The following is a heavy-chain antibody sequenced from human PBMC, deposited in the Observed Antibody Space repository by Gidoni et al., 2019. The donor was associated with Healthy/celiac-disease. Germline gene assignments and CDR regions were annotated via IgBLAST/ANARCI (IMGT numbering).Heavy chain of an antibody. CDR3: AHKYHDHEEAMVRGGARKKLGELLSYYFDY. J-gene: IGHJ4*02. CDR1: GFSLSTSGVG. V-gene: IGHV2-5*02. CDR2: IYWDDDK. Sequence: QITLKESGPTLVKPTQTLTLTCTFSGFSLSTSGVGVGWIRQPPGKALEWLALIYWDDDKRYSPSLKSRLTITKDTSKNQVVLTMTNMDPVDTATYYCAHKYHDHEEAMVRGGARKKLGELLSYYFDYWGQGTLVTVSS. D-gene: IGHD3-10*01.